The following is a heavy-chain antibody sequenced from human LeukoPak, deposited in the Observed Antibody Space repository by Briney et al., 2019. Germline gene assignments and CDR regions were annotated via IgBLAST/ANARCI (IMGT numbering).Heavy chain of an antibody. CDR3: AKDIGRRIFGVAYDAFHI. D-gene: IGHD3-3*01. Sequence: GGSLRLSCAASGFTFSSYGMHWVRQATGKGLEWVAYISYEGSNKKEADSVKGRFTISRDNSKNTLYLQMNSLRAEDTAVYYCAKDIGRRIFGVAYDAFHIWGQGTMVTVSS. CDR1: GFTFSSYG. CDR2: ISYEGSNK. J-gene: IGHJ3*02. V-gene: IGHV3-30*02.